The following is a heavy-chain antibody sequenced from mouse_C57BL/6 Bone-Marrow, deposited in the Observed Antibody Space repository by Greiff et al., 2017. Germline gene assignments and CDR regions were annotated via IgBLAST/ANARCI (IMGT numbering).Heavy chain of an antibody. J-gene: IGHJ1*03. CDR1: GYTFTSYW. Sequence: VQLQQPGAELVKPGASVKLSCKASGYTFTSYWMHWVKQRPGQGLEWIGMIHPSSGSTNYTEKFKSKATLTVDKSSSTAYMQLSSLTSEDSAVYYCSRWRLRRYWDFDVWGTGTTVTVSS. V-gene: IGHV1-64*01. CDR3: SRWRLRRYWDFDV. CDR2: IHPSSGST. D-gene: IGHD2-4*01.